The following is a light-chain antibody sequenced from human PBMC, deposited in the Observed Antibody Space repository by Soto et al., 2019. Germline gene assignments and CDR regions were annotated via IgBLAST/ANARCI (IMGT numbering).Light chain of an antibody. CDR1: QSLLHSDGKTY. CDR3: MQSIQLPLT. CDR2: EVS. Sequence: DVVMTQSPLSLPVTLGQPASITCRSSQSLLHSDGKTYLYWFLQKPGQPPHLLIYEVSNRLSGVPDRFSGGGSGIDFTLKISRVEAEDVGVYHCMQSIQLPLTVGGGTKVDMK. V-gene: IGKV2D-29*01. J-gene: IGKJ4*01.